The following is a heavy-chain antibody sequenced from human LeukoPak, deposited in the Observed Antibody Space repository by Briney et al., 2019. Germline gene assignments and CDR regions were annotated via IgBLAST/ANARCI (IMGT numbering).Heavy chain of an antibody. J-gene: IGHJ6*04. CDR3: GKGSGPNYYGMDV. V-gene: IGHV3-23*01. CDR2: IPGSGGST. Sequence: GGSLRLSCAVSGFTFGSFAMNWVRQAPGKGLEWVSLIPGSGGSTYYADSVKGRFTISGDNSKNTLYLQMNSLRAEDTAVYYCGKGSGPNYYGMDVWGKGTTVTVSS. CDR1: GFTFGSFA. D-gene: IGHD2-15*01.